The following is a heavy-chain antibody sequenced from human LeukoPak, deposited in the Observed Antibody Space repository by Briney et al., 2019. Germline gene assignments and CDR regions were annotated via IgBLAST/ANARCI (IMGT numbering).Heavy chain of an antibody. V-gene: IGHV3-64*01. CDR3: ARDPGDDYGDYATTGGYYYGMDV. CDR2: ISSNGGST. J-gene: IGHJ6*02. D-gene: IGHD4-17*01. Sequence: GGSLRLSCAASGLTFSSYAMSWVRQAPGKGLEYVSAISSNGGSTYYANSVKGRFTISRDNSKNTLYLQMGSLRAEDMAVYYCARDPGDDYGDYATTGGYYYGMDVWGQGTTVTVSS. CDR1: GLTFSSYA.